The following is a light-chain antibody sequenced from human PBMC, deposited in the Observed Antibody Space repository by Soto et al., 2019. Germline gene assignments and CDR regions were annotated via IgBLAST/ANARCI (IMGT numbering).Light chain of an antibody. CDR2: GAS. Sequence: EIVFTQSPGNLSFSPGERATLSCRASQSVSSNYLAWYQQKPGQAPRLLIYGASSRATGIPDRFSGSGSGTDFTLTISRLEPEDFAVYYCQQYGSSPTFGQGTKVDIK. CDR1: QSVSSNY. CDR3: QQYGSSPT. V-gene: IGKV3-20*01. J-gene: IGKJ1*01.